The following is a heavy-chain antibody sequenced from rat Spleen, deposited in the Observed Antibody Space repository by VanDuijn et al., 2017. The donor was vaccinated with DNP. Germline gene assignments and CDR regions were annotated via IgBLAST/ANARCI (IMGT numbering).Heavy chain of an antibody. V-gene: IGHV5-29*01. Sequence: EVQLVESGGGLVQPGRSLKLSCAASGFTFSNYGMAWVRQAPTKGLEWVAYISYDGGSTYYRDSVKGRFTITRDNEKSTRYLQMDSQRSEETPTYYCARASIGTPGAMDAWGQGTSVTVSS. D-gene: IGHD1-5*01. CDR1: GFTFSNYG. CDR3: ARASIGTPGAMDA. CDR2: ISYDGGST. J-gene: IGHJ4*01.